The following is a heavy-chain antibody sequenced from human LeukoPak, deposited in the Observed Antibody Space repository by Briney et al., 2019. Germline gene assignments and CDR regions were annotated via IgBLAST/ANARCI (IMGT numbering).Heavy chain of an antibody. D-gene: IGHD3/OR15-3a*01. Sequence: SETLSLTCTVSGGSISSYYWSWIRQPPGKGLEWIGYIYYSGSTNYNPSLKSRVTISVDTSKSQFSLKLSSVTAADTAVYYCARGIGLFTHFDYWGQGTLVTVSS. CDR3: ARGIGLFTHFDY. CDR2: IYYSGST. CDR1: GGSISSYY. J-gene: IGHJ4*02. V-gene: IGHV4-59*01.